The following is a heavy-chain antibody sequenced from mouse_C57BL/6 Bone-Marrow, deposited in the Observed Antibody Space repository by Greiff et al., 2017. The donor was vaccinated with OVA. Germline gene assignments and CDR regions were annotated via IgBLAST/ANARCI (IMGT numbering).Heavy chain of an antibody. CDR2: ISSGSITL. CDR3: ASDSSGYPDY. V-gene: IGHV5-17*01. Sequence: DVMLVESGGGLVKPGGSLKLSCAASGFTFSDYGMHWVRQAPEKGLEWVAYISSGSITLYYADTVQGRFTISRDNAKNTLFLQMTSLRSEDTAMYYCASDSSGYPDYWGQGTTLTVSS. J-gene: IGHJ2*01. D-gene: IGHD3-2*02. CDR1: GFTFSDYG.